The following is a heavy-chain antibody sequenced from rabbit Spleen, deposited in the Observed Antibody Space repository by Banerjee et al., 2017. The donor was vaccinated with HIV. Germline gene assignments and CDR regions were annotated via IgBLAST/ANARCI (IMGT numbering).Heavy chain of an antibody. CDR2: IYTGNAKS. CDR1: GFSFSDRDV. J-gene: IGHJ4*01. V-gene: IGHV1S45*01. Sequence: QQQLVESGGGLVQPEGSLTLTCKASGFSFSDRDVMCWVRQAPGKGLEWIACIYTGNAKSYYAGWARGRFTISRTSSTTVTLRMTSLTVADTATYFCARDAGSGYQDYVNAFSLWGPGTLVTVS. D-gene: IGHD8-1*01. CDR3: ARDAGSGYQDYVNAFSL.